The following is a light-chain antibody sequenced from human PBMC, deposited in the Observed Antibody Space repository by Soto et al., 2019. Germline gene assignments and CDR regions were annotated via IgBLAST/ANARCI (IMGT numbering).Light chain of an antibody. CDR2: WAS. CDR1: QSVLISSSNKNY. Sequence: DIVMTQSPDSLAVSLGERAPINCKSSQSVLISSSNKNYLGWYQQKPGQPPKLLISWASTRKSGVPDRFSGSGSRTDFTLTISSLPAEDLAVYYCQHRGTVGQGTKLEIK. J-gene: IGKJ2*01. V-gene: IGKV4-1*01. CDR3: QHRGT.